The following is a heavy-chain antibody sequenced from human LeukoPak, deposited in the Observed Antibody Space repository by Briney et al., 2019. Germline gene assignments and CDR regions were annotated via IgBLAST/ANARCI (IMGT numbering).Heavy chain of an antibody. CDR1: GFTITNYW. D-gene: IGHD2-8*02. V-gene: IGHV3-74*01. CDR2: TSSDGTTT. Sequence: GGSLRLSCAASGFTITNYWMHWVRQPPGQGLVWVSRTSSDGTTTNYADSVRGRFTISRDNAKNMLYLQMNSLRAEDTAIYYCVVIVLGWGQGTLVTVSS. CDR3: VVIVLG. J-gene: IGHJ4*02.